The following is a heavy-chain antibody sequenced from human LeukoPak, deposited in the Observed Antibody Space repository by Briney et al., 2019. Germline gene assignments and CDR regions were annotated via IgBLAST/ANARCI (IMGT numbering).Heavy chain of an antibody. CDR1: GFTFSSYA. CDR3: AKDLYYDFWSGYRAAYYYGMDV. V-gene: IGHV3-23*01. J-gene: IGHJ6*02. D-gene: IGHD3-3*01. CDR2: ISGSGGST. Sequence: GGPLRLSCAASGFTFSSYAMSWVRQAPGKGLEWVSAISGSGGSTYYADSVKGRFTISRDNSKNTLYLQMNSLRAEDTAVYYCAKDLYYDFWSGYRAAYYYGMDVWGQGTTVTVSS.